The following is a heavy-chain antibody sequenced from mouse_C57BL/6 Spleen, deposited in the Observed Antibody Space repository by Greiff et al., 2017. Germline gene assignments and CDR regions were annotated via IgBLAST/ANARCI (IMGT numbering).Heavy chain of an antibody. V-gene: IGHV1-42*01. D-gene: IGHD1-1*02. CDR2: INPSTGGT. J-gene: IGHJ3*01. CDR3: ARSGAWFAY. Sequence: VQLQQSGPELVKPGASVKISCKASGYSFTGYYMNWVKQSPEKSLEWIGEINPSTGGTTYNQKFKAKATLTVDKSSSTAYMQLTSLTSEDSAVYYCARSGAWFAYWGQGTLVTVSA. CDR1: GYSFTGYY.